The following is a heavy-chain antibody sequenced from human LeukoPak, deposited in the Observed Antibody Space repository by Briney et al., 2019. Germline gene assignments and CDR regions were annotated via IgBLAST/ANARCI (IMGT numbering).Heavy chain of an antibody. V-gene: IGHV4-39*01. Sequence: SETLSLTCTVSGGSISSSSYYWGWIRQPPRKGLEWIGSIYYSGSTYYNPSLKSRVTISVDTSKNQFSLKLSSVTAADTAVYYCARTRPTYYYDSSGYSASAAFDIWGQGTMVTVSS. CDR1: GGSISSSSYY. J-gene: IGHJ3*02. CDR3: ARTRPTYYYDSSGYSASAAFDI. CDR2: IYYSGST. D-gene: IGHD3-22*01.